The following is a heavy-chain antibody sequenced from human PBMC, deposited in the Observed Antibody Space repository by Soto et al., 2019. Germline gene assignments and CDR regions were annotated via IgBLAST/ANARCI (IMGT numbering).Heavy chain of an antibody. Sequence: SLRLSCGVSGFSFSNYAMSWVRQAPGKGLEWVSAISGSGAGTYYADSVKGRFTISRDNSKNTLYLQMSSLRVEDTAVYYCAKRDGYYLDFWGPGTLVTVSS. V-gene: IGHV3-23*01. J-gene: IGHJ4*02. CDR1: GFSFSNYA. D-gene: IGHD3-22*01. CDR3: AKRDGYYLDF. CDR2: ISGSGAGT.